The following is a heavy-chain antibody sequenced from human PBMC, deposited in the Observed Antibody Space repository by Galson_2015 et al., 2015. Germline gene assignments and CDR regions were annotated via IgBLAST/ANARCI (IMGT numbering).Heavy chain of an antibody. V-gene: IGHV1-8*01. CDR2: MNPNSGNT. CDR1: GYTFTSYD. Sequence: SVKVSCKASGYTFTSYDINWVRQAAGQGLEWMGWMNPNSGNTGYAQKFQGRVTMTRNTSISAAYMELSSLRSEEQAVYYSARCTGRGGDDFWSGYYQPFDYWGQGTLVTVSS. CDR3: ARCTGRGGDDFWSGYYQPFDY. J-gene: IGHJ4*02. D-gene: IGHD3-3*01.